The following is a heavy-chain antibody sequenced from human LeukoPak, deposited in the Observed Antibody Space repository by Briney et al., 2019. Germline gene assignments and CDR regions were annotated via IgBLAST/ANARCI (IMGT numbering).Heavy chain of an antibody. CDR2: VNHGGST. V-gene: IGHV4-34*01. J-gene: IGHJ4*02. D-gene: IGHD3-22*01. CDR1: GGSFGGYF. CDR3: ARGPPLAYYGTGGYYFFDY. Sequence: SETLSLTCSAYGGSFGGYFWSWIRQPPGEALEWIGEVNHGGSTNYNPSLKSRVTISVDTSRTQFSLNLRSVTAADTAVYYCARGPPLAYYGTGGYYFFDYWGQGIQVTVSP.